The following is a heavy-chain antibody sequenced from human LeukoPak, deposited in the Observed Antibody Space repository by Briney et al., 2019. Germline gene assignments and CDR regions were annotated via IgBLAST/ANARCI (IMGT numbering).Heavy chain of an antibody. CDR1: GYTITSYG. J-gene: IGHJ4*02. CDR3: ARGGYSSGYYKPLYYFDY. Sequence: ASVKVSCKASGYTITSYGISWVRQAPGQGLAWMGWISAYNGNTNYAQKLQGRVTMTTDTSTSTAYMELRSLRSDDTAVYYCARGGYSSGYYKPLYYFDYWGQGTLVTVSS. CDR2: ISAYNGNT. D-gene: IGHD3-22*01. V-gene: IGHV1-18*01.